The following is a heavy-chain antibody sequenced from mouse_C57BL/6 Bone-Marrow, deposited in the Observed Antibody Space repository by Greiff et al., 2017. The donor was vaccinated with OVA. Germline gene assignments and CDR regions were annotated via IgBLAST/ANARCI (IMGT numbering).Heavy chain of an antibody. CDR2: INPNYGTT. CDR1: GYSFTDYN. J-gene: IGHJ3*01. V-gene: IGHV1-39*01. CDR3: ARSGNYYGSSYPFAY. Sequence: VQLQQPGAELVKPGASVKLSCKASGYSFTDYNMNWVKQSNGKSLEWIGVINPNYGTTSYNQKFKGKATLTVDQSSSTAYMQLNSLTSEDSAVYYCARSGNYYGSSYPFAYWGQGTLVTVSA. D-gene: IGHD1-1*01.